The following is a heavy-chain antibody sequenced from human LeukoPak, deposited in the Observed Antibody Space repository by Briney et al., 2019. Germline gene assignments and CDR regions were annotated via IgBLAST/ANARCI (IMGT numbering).Heavy chain of an antibody. Sequence: PSETLSLTCTVSGGSVSSDSWNWIRQSPGKGLEWSGYIYNTGNSNHNPSLKNRVTISFDKSKSQLSLVLTSVTAADTAIYYCARLGKMNLVQGVFWYFDLWGRGTLVTVSS. V-gene: IGHV4-59*08. CDR2: IYNTGNS. CDR3: ARLGKMNLVQGVFWYFDL. CDR1: GGSVSSDS. J-gene: IGHJ2*01. D-gene: IGHD3-10*01.